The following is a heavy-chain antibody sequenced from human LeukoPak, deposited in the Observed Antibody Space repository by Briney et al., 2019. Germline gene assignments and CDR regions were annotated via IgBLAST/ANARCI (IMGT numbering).Heavy chain of an antibody. D-gene: IGHD4-17*01. V-gene: IGHV3-23*01. CDR3: ARDIDNGDYVVY. CDR2: IGASGGIT. Sequence: PGGSLRLSCEASGFTFISYAMNSVRQAPGKGLEWVSLIGASGGITYYADSVKGRFTISRDNSKNTLYLQMNSLRAEDTAVYYCARDIDNGDYVVYWGQGTLVTVSS. CDR1: GFTFISYA. J-gene: IGHJ4*02.